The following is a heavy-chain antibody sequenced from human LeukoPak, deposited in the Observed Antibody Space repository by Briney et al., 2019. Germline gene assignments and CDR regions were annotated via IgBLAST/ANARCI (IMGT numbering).Heavy chain of an antibody. CDR3: ARFEYYGSGSSPYFDY. CDR1: GYSFTSYW. J-gene: IGHJ4*02. CDR2: IYPGDSDT. V-gene: IGHV5-51*01. Sequence: GESLKISCKGSGYSFTSYWIGWVRQMPGKGLEWMGTIYPGDSDTRYSPSFQGQVTISADKSISTAYLQWSSLKASDTAMYYCARFEYYGSGSSPYFDYWGQGTLVTVSS. D-gene: IGHD3-10*01.